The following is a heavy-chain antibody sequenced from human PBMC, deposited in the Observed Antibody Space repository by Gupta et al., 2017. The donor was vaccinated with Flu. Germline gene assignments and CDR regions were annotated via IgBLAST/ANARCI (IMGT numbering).Heavy chain of an antibody. V-gene: IGHV4-59*08. CDR2: IYYSGST. CDR3: ARLRNYSSSSGGGWFDP. CDR1: GGSISSYY. D-gene: IGHD6-6*01. Sequence: QVQLQESGPGLVKPSETLSLTCPVSGGSISSYYWSWIRQPPGKGLEWIGYIYYSGSTNYNPSLKSRVTISVDTSKNQFSLKLSSVTAADTAVYYCARLRNYSSSSGGGWFDPWGQGTLVTVSS. J-gene: IGHJ5*02.